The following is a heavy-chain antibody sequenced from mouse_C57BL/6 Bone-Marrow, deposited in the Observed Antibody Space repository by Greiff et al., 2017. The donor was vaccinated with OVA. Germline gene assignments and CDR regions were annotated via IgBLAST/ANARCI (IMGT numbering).Heavy chain of an antibody. Sequence: VQLQQSGAELARPGASVKLSCKASGYTFTSYGISWVKQRTGQGLEWIGEIYPRSGNTYYNEKFKGKATLTADKSSSTAYMELRSLTSEDSAVYFCAITYYYGDAYWGQGTLVTVSA. CDR3: AITYYYGDAY. V-gene: IGHV1-81*01. J-gene: IGHJ3*01. D-gene: IGHD1-1*01. CDR2: IYPRSGNT. CDR1: GYTFTSYG.